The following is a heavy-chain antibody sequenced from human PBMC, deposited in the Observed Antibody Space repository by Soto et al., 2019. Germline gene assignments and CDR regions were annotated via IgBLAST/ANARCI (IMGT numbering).Heavy chain of an antibody. CDR3: TRGYSYIAGRDY. J-gene: IGHJ4*02. CDR1: GFTFSNAW. V-gene: IGHV3-15*01. Sequence: GGSLRLSCAASGFTFSNAWMSWVRQAPGKGLEWVGRIKSKTDGGTTDYAAPVKGRFTISRDDSKNTLYLQMNSLKTEDTAVYYCTRGYSYIAGRDYWGQGTLVTVSS. CDR2: IKSKTDGGTT. D-gene: IGHD5-12*01.